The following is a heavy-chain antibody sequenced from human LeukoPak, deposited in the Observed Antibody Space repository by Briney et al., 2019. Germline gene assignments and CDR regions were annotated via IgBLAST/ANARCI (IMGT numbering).Heavy chain of an antibody. CDR2: ISAYNGNT. J-gene: IGHJ4*02. CDR1: GYTFTSYG. V-gene: IGHV1-18*01. CDR3: ARVLPYYDILTGYYTRGNYFDY. Sequence: ASVKVSXKASGYTFTSYGISWVRQAPGQGLEWMGWISAYNGNTNYAQKFQGRVTITADESTSTAYMELSSLRSDDTAVYYCARVLPYYDILTGYYTRGNYFDYWGQRTLVTVSS. D-gene: IGHD3-9*01.